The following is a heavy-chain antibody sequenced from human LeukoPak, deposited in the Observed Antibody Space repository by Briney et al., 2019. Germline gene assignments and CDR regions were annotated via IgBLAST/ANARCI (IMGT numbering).Heavy chain of an antibody. V-gene: IGHV3-21*01. CDR1: GFTFSSYS. Sequence: GGSLRLSCAASGFTFSSYSMNWVRPAPGKGLEWVSSISSSSSYIYYADSVKGRFTISRDNAKNSLYLQMNSLRAEDTAVYYCARESGDSSWPYYYYGMDVWGQGTTVTVSS. D-gene: IGHD6-13*01. CDR3: ARESGDSSWPYYYYGMDV. CDR2: ISSSSSYI. J-gene: IGHJ6*02.